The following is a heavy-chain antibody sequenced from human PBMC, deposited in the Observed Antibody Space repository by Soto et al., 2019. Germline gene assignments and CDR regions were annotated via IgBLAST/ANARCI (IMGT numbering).Heavy chain of an antibody. D-gene: IGHD3-22*01. Sequence: GGSLRLSCAASGFTFSDYYMSWIRQAPGKGLEWVAYISSTSSIIYDADSVKGRFTISRDNAKNSLFLQMNSLRAEDTAVYYCARDLGYYESSGYFDYWGQGTLVTVSS. J-gene: IGHJ4*02. V-gene: IGHV3-11*01. CDR1: GFTFSDYY. CDR2: ISSTSSII. CDR3: ARDLGYYESSGYFDY.